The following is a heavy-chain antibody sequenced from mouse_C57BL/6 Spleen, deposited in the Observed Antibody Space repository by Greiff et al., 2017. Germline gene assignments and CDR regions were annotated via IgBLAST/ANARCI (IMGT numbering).Heavy chain of an antibody. CDR1: GFTFSDYG. D-gene: IGHD3-2*02. CDR3: TTFDSSCWIAY. J-gene: IGHJ3*01. CDR2: ISSGSSTI. V-gene: IGHV5-17*01. Sequence: EVKLVEPGGGLVKPGGSLKLSCAASGFTFSDYGMHWVRQAPEKGLEWVAYISSGSSTIYYADTVKGRFPISRDNAKNTQLLQMTLLMSEDTAMYYCTTFDSSCWIAYWGQGTLVTVSS.